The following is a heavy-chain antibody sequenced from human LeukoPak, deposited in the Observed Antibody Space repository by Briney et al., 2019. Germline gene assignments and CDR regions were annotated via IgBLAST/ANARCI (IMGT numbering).Heavy chain of an antibody. CDR2: IYYSGST. CDR1: GGSISSYY. V-gene: IGHV4-59*01. D-gene: IGHD2-8*01. CDR3: ARVMMVYAFDI. J-gene: IGHJ3*02. Sequence: PSETLSLTCTVSGGSISSYYWSWIRQPPGKGLEWIGYIYYSGSTNYNPSLKSRVTISVDTSKNQFSLKLSSVTAADTGVYYCARVMMVYAFDIWGQGTMVTVSS.